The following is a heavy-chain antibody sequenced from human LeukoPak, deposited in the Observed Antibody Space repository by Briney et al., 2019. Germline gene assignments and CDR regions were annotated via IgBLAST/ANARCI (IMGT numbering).Heavy chain of an antibody. CDR1: GFTFSSYS. Sequence: SGGSLRLSCAASGFTFSSYSMNWVRQAPGKGLEWVSYISSSSSTIYYADSVKGRFTISRDNAKNSLYLQMNSLGADDTAVYYCARDKPGGSGSLDYWGQGTLVTVSS. CDR3: ARDKPGGSGSLDY. J-gene: IGHJ4*02. D-gene: IGHD3-10*01. CDR2: ISSSSSTI. V-gene: IGHV3-48*04.